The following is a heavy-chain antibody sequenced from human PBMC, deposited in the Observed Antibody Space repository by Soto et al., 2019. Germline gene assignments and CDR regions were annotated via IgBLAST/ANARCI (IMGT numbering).Heavy chain of an antibody. CDR2: IYNSGRT. Sequence: SENLSLTFTVSGGSLSSSSYFWSWIRQPPGKGLEWIGYIYNSGRTNYNPSLKSRVTISVDTSKNQFSLKLSSVTAADTAVYYCARRYGYSFDYWGQGTLVTVSS. V-gene: IGHV4-61*01. CDR3: ARRYGYSFDY. CDR1: GGSLSSSSYF. D-gene: IGHD1-1*01. J-gene: IGHJ4*02.